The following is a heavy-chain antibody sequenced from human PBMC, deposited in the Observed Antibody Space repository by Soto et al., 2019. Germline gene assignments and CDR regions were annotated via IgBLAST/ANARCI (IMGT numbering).Heavy chain of an antibody. D-gene: IGHD3-9*01. CDR1: GYTFTNYD. CDR3: ARYFNPFDY. CDR2: MSPSTGNT. V-gene: IGHV1-8*01. Sequence: QVQLVQSGAEVKKPGASVKVSCKASGYTFTNYDINWVRQAPGQGLEWMGWMSPSTGNTGYAQKFKGRVAMTRDTSKNTAYLEVSRLKSEDTAVYYCARYFNPFDYWGQGTLIIVSS. J-gene: IGHJ4*02.